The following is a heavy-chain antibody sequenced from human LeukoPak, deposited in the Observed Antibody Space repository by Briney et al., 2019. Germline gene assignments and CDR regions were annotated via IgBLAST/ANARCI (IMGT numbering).Heavy chain of an antibody. Sequence: PSWTLPLTRLVSLDSVSRLSLYWLWIRQPPGKGLQYIGYIQYSGSTNYTPSLKSRVTISVNTSKNQFSLKLSSVTAADTAVYYCARYYDSSGYWSTPHFDYWGQGTLVTVSS. CDR2: IQYSGST. CDR3: ARYYDSSGYWSTPHFDY. D-gene: IGHD3-22*01. J-gene: IGHJ4*02. V-gene: IGHV4-61*01. CDR1: LDSVSRLSLY.